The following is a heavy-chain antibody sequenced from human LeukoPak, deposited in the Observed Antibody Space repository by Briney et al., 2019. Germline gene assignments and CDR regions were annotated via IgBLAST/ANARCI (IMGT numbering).Heavy chain of an antibody. CDR1: GNSISSGHY. Sequence: PSETLSLTCSVSGNSISSGHYWGWIRPPPGEGLEWIGSIYLSGTTYYNPFLKSRVTISVDTSKNQFSLKLSSVTAADTAVYFCARIFILSGFSSYFDHWGQGTLVTVSS. CDR3: ARIFILSGFSSYFDH. CDR2: IYLSGTT. J-gene: IGHJ4*02. V-gene: IGHV4-38-2*02. D-gene: IGHD3-9*01.